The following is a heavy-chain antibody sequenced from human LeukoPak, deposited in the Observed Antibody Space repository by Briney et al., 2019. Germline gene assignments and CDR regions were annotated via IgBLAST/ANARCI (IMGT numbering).Heavy chain of an antibody. Sequence: PGGSLRLSCAASGFTFSNAWMNWVRQAPGKGREWVGRIKSKTDGGTTDYTTPVKGRFTISRDDSKHTLYLQVNSLKTEDTAVYYCTTGNWGSFSYWGQGTLVTVSS. CDR1: GFTFSNAW. CDR3: TTGNWGSFSY. CDR2: IKSKTDGGTT. D-gene: IGHD7-27*01. V-gene: IGHV3-15*01. J-gene: IGHJ4*02.